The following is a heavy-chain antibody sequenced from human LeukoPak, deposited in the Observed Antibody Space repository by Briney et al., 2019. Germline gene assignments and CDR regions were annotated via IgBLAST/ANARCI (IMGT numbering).Heavy chain of an antibody. V-gene: IGHV3-74*01. J-gene: IGHJ4*02. CDR1: GFTFSSYW. Sequence: PGGSLRLSCAASGFTFSSYWMHWVRQAPGKGLVWVSRINSDGSSTRFADSVKGRFTISRDNAKNTLYLQMNSLRAEDTAVYHCAREADYVWGSYRPHYFDYWGQGTLVTVSS. CDR2: INSDGSST. D-gene: IGHD3-16*02. CDR3: AREADYVWGSYRPHYFDY.